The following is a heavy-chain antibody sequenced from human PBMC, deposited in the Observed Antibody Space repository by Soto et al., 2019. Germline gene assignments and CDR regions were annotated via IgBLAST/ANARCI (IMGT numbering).Heavy chain of an antibody. V-gene: IGHV3-33*01. CDR3: ARETLTYSSGYSYGY. CDR1: GFTFSSYG. J-gene: IGHJ4*02. Sequence: PGGSLRLSCAASGFTFSSYGMHWVRQAPGKGLEWVAVIWYDGSNKYYADSVKGRFTISRDNSKNTLYLQMNSLRAEDTAVYYCARETLTYSSGYSYGYWGQGTLVTVSS. CDR2: IWYDGSNK. D-gene: IGHD3-22*01.